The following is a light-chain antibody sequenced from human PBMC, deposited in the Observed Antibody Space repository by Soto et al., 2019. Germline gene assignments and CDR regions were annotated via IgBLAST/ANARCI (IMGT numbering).Light chain of an antibody. CDR1: SSDVGSYNL. V-gene: IGLV2-23*03. Sequence: QSALTQPASVSGSHGQSITISCTGTSSDVGSYNLVSWYQQHPGKAPKLMIYEGSKRPSGVSNRFSGSKSGNTASLTISGLQAEDEADYYCCSYAGSSTFRVFGGGTKVTVL. CDR3: CSYAGSSTFRV. J-gene: IGLJ2*01. CDR2: EGS.